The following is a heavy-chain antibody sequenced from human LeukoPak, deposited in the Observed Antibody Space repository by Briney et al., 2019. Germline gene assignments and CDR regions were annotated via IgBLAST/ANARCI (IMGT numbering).Heavy chain of an antibody. V-gene: IGHV3-64*01. D-gene: IGHD5-18*01. CDR1: GFTFSSYA. CDR2: ISSDGGST. Sequence: PGGSLRLSCAASGFTFSSYAMYWVRQAPGKGLEYVSAISSDGGSTYYANSVKGRFTISRDNSKNTLYLQMGSLRAEDTAVYYCARVYSYGYDYWGQGTLVTVSS. J-gene: IGHJ4*02. CDR3: ARVYSYGYDY.